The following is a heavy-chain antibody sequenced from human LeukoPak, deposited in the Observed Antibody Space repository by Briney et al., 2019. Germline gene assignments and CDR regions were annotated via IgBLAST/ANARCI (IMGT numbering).Heavy chain of an antibody. CDR2: IIPIFGTA. CDR1: GGTFSSYA. CDR3: ASGEGYCSSTSCHGFDY. Sequence: SVKVSFKASGGTFSSYAISWVRQAPGQGLEWMGGIIPIFGTANYAQKFQGRVTITADESTSTAYMELSSLRSEDTAVYYCASGEGYCSSTSCHGFDYWGQGTLVTVSS. D-gene: IGHD2-2*01. J-gene: IGHJ4*02. V-gene: IGHV1-69*13.